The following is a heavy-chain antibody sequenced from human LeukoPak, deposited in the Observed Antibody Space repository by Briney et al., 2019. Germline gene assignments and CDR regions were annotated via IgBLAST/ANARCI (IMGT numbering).Heavy chain of an antibody. D-gene: IGHD3-16*01. CDR1: GFTFSSYA. CDR2: ISGSGGST. V-gene: IGHV3-23*01. J-gene: IGHJ3*02. Sequence: GGSLRLSCAASGFTFSSYAMSWVRQAPGKGLEWVSGISGSGGSTYYADSVKGRFTISRDNSKNTLYLQMNSLRAEDTAVYYCAKDRKGEDLLDAFDIWGQGTMVTVSS. CDR3: AKDRKGEDLLDAFDI.